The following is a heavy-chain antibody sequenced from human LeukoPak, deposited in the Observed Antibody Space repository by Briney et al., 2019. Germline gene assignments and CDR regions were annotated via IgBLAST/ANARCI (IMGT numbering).Heavy chain of an antibody. J-gene: IGHJ1*01. CDR1: GYTFTSYY. CDR2: INPNSGAT. V-gene: IGHV1-2*02. Sequence: ASVKVSCKASGYTFTSYYMHWVRQAPGQGREWMGWINPNSGATNYAQKFQGRVTMTSDTSISTTYVELRRLTSDDTAVYYCARDPGQNIFQHWGQGTLVTVSA. CDR3: ARDPGQNIFQH.